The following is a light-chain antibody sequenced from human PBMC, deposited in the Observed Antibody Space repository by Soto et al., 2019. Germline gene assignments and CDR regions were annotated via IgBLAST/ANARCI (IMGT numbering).Light chain of an antibody. CDR1: QSVSSN. V-gene: IGKV3D-15*01. CDR3: QQYDNLPRG. Sequence: EKVMTQSPATLSVSPGERATLSCRASQSVSSNLAWYQQKPGQAPRLLIYGASTRATGIPARFSGSGSGTEFTLTISSLQSEDFAVYYCQQYDNLPRGFGQGTKVDIK. CDR2: GAS. J-gene: IGKJ1*01.